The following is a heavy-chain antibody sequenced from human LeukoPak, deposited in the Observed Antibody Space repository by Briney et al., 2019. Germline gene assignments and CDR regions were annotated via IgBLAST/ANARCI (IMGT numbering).Heavy chain of an antibody. D-gene: IGHD5-24*01. Sequence: SETLSLTCAVYGGSFSGYYWSWIRQPPGKGLEWIGEINHSGSTNYNPSLKSRVTISVDTSKDHFSLNLRSVTAADTAVYYCARRSYNSPFRYWGQGTPVTVSS. CDR3: ARRSYNSPFRY. CDR2: INHSGST. J-gene: IGHJ4*02. CDR1: GGSFSGYY. V-gene: IGHV4-34*01.